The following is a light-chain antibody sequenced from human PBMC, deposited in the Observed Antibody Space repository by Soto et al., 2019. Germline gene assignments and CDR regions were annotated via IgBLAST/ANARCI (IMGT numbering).Light chain of an antibody. J-gene: IGKJ5*01. Sequence: EIVLTQSPGTLSLSPGERATLSCRASQRVSGNFLAWYQEKPGQAPRLLIYGASSRATGIPDRFSGSGSGTDFTLTISRLEPEDFAVYYCQQYGSSPTFGQGTRLEIK. CDR3: QQYGSSPT. CDR2: GAS. V-gene: IGKV3-20*01. CDR1: QRVSGNF.